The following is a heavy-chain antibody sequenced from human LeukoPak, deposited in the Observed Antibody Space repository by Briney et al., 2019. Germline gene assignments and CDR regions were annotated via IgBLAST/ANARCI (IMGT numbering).Heavy chain of an antibody. V-gene: IGHV1-2*02. Sequence: ASVKVSCKASGYTFTGYYMHWVRQAPGQGLEWMGWINPNSGGTNYAQKFQGRVTMTRDTSISTAYMELSRLRSDDTAVYYCARGGDPFQPLLCLDPWGQGTLVTVSS. D-gene: IGHD2-2*01. CDR1: GYTFTGYY. J-gene: IGHJ5*02. CDR2: INPNSGGT. CDR3: ARGGDPFQPLLCLDP.